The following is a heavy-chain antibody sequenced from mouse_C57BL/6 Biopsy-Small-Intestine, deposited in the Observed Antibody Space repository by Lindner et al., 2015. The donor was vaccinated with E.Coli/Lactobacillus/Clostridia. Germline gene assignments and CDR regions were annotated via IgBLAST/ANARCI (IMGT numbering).Heavy chain of an antibody. D-gene: IGHD2-3*01. CDR3: ARRSLDGYYFDY. CDR2: ISNGGGTI. CDR1: GITFSDYG. Sequence: VQLQESGGGLVKPGGSLNLSCAASGITFSDYGIHWVRQAPEKGLEWIAYISNGGGTIYYADTVKGRFTISRDNAKNTLFLQMTSLRSEDTAMYYCARRSLDGYYFDYWGQGTTLTVSS. J-gene: IGHJ2*01. V-gene: IGHV5-17*01.